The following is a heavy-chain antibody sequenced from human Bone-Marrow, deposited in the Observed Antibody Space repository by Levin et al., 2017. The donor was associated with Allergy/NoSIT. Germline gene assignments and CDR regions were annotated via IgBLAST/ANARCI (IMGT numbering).Heavy chain of an antibody. Sequence: QAGGSLRLSCVASGFDFNSYGMHWVRQAPGKGLEWVAFISLDGTYKYYPDSVTGRFTISRDRSRNTLNLQMTGLRDDDTAVYYWARDLMKRVLGTGYSSSSYYSMDVWGRGTTVTVSS. J-gene: IGHJ6*02. CDR1: GFDFNSYG. CDR2: ISLDGTYK. CDR3: ARDLMKRVLGTGYSSSSYYSMDV. D-gene: IGHD3/OR15-3a*01. V-gene: IGHV3-33*05.